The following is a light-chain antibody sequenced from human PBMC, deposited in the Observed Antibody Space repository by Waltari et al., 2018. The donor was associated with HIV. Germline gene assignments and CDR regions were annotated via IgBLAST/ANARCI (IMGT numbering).Light chain of an antibody. CDR3: QKYFLTPFT. CDR1: QSVLASSANQHY. J-gene: IGKJ4*01. CDR2: LAS. V-gene: IGKV4-1*01. Sequence: DIVMTQSPDSLAVSLGERATINCTSSQSVLASSANQHYLAWYQQRPGQPPTLLIYLASSRESGGPDRFSGSEAGADFARTIISLPAEDVAVCCCQKYFLTPFTFGGGTKVEIK.